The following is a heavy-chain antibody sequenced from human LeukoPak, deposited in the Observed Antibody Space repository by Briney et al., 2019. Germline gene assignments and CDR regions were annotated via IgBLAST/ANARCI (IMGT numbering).Heavy chain of an antibody. CDR2: IYYSGST. CDR1: GGSISSYY. J-gene: IGHJ4*02. V-gene: IGHV4-59*08. Sequence: AETLSLTCTVSGGSISSYYWSWVRQPPGKGLEWLGYIYYSGSTNYNPSLKSRVTTSVDTSKNQFSLKLSSVTAADTAVYYCARLLGDSSGYSLYYFDYWGQGTLVTVSS. CDR3: ARLLGDSSGYSLYYFDY. D-gene: IGHD3-22*01.